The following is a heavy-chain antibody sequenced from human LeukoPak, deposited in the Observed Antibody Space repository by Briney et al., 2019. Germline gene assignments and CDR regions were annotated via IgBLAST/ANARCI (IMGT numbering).Heavy chain of an antibody. V-gene: IGHV3-23*01. CDR1: GFTFSSYA. CDR3: AKALGYSSGSDAFDI. CDR2: ISGSGGST. J-gene: IGHJ3*02. Sequence: GGSLRLSCAASGFTFSSYAMSWVRQAPGKGLEWVSAISGSGGSTYYADSVKGRFTISRDNSKNTLYLQMNSLRADDTAVYYCAKALGYSSGSDAFDIWGQGTMVTVSS. D-gene: IGHD6-19*01.